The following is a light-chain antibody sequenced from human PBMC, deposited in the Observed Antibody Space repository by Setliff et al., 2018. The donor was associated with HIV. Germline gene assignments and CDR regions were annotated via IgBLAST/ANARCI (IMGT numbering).Light chain of an antibody. CDR2: GDV. CDR3: QSYDSSLSGSLV. Sequence: QSALTQPPSVSGAPGQRVTISCTGSSSNIGGGYDVHWYQQVSGRAPKLVIYGDVNRPSGVPDRFSGSKSGSSASLAITGLRTEDEADYYCQSYDSSLSGSLVFGTGTKVTVL. V-gene: IGLV1-40*01. CDR1: SSNIGGGYD. J-gene: IGLJ1*01.